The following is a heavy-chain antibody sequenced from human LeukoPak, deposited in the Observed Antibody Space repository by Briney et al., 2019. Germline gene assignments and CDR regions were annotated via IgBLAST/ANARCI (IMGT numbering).Heavy chain of an antibody. CDR2: IYHSGGT. D-gene: IGHD3-3*01. CDR3: ARDKRRLGVVTHYWYFDL. J-gene: IGHJ2*01. CDR1: GDSISSDGYS. V-gene: IGHV4-30-2*01. Sequence: SETLSLTCAVSGDSISSDGYSWSWIRQPPGKGLEWIGYIYHSGGTYYNPSLKSRVTISVDTSKNQFSLKLSSVTAADTAVYYCARDKRRLGVVTHYWYFDLWGRGTLVTVSS.